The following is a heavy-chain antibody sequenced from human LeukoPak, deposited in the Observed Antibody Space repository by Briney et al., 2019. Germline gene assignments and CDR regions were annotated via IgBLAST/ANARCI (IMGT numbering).Heavy chain of an antibody. Sequence: SETLSLTCAVYGGSFSGYYWSWIRQPPGKGLEWIGEINHRGSTNYNPSLKSRVTISVDTSKNQFSLKLSSVTAADTAVYYCARRGYCSGGSCYAVRYWGQGTLVTVSS. CDR3: ARRGYCSGGSCYAVRY. CDR1: GGSFSGYY. V-gene: IGHV4-34*01. D-gene: IGHD2-15*01. CDR2: INHRGST. J-gene: IGHJ4*02.